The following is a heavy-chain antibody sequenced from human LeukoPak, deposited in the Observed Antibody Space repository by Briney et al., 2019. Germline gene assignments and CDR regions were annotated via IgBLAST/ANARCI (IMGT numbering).Heavy chain of an antibody. D-gene: IGHD2-15*01. CDR3: AKNLYCGGGSCYPSALGMDV. V-gene: IGHV3-23*01. J-gene: IGHJ6*02. CDR1: GFTVSSNY. CDR2: ISGSGNRT. Sequence: PGGSLRLSCAASGFTVSSNYMSWVRQAPGKGLEWVSSISGSGNRTYYADSVKGRFTISRDNSKNTLFLQMNSLRAEDTAVYYCAKNLYCGGGSCYPSALGMDVWGQGTTVTVSS.